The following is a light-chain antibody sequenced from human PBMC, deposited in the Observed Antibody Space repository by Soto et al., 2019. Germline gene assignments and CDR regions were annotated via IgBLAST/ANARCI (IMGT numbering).Light chain of an antibody. V-gene: IGLV1-44*01. CDR1: SSNIGRNT. CDR3: AAWDDNFRAVV. CDR2: RNS. J-gene: IGLJ2*01. Sequence: QSGLTQPPSASGTPGQRIIISCSGSSSNIGRNTVNWYQNLPGRAPKVLIYRNSHRPSGVPDRFSGSQSGSTASLAISGLQSEDEDDYSSAAWDDNFRAVVFGGGTKLTVL.